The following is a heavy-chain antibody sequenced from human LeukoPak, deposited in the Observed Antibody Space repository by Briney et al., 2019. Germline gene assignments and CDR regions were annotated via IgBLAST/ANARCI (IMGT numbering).Heavy chain of an antibody. CDR3: ARVDSSSYYYYGMDV. J-gene: IGHJ6*02. CDR1: GGSISSYY. CDR2: IYYSGST. V-gene: IGHV4-59*01. Sequence: SETLSLTCTVSGGSISSYYWSWIRQPPGKGLEWIGYIYYSGSTNYSPSLKSRVTISVDTSKNQFSLKLSSVTAADTAVYYCARVDSSSYYYYGMDVWGQGTTVTVSS. D-gene: IGHD6-6*01.